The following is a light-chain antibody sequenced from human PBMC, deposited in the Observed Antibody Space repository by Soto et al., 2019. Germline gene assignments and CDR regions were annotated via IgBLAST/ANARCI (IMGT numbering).Light chain of an antibody. CDR1: QGISSY. CDR3: QQNYST. Sequence: DIQLTQSPSFLSASVGDRVTITCRASQGISSYLAWYQQKPGKAPKLLIYAASTLQSGVPSRFSGSGSGTELTLTISSLQPEDFATYYCQQNYSTFGQGTKVEMK. V-gene: IGKV1-9*01. CDR2: AAS. J-gene: IGKJ1*01.